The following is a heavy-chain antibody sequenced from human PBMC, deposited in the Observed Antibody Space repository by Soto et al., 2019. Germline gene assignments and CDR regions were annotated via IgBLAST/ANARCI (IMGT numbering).Heavy chain of an antibody. Sequence: SETLSLTCTVSGVSISGGGYYWSWIRQHPGKGLEWIGYIDYSGSTYYNPSLKSLATISVNTTKTQFSLKLSSVTAADTAVYDCARDRGVAPPVAGNTHYYYYMDVWGKGTTVTVSS. CDR3: ARDRGVAPPVAGNTHYYYYMDV. CDR2: IDYSGST. V-gene: IGHV4-31*01. CDR1: GVSISGGGYY. D-gene: IGHD6-19*01. J-gene: IGHJ6*03.